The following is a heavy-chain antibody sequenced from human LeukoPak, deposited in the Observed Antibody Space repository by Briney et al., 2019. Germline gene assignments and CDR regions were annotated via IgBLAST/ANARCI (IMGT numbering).Heavy chain of an antibody. V-gene: IGHV1-24*01. CDR2: FDPEDGET. J-gene: IGHJ5*02. CDR1: GYTLTELS. Sequence: ASVKVSCKVSGYTLTELSMHWVRQAPGEGLEWMGGFDPEDGETIYAQKFQGRVTMTEDTSTDTAYMEVSSLRSEDTAVYYCAPSWGSSGWYSCFDPWGQGTLVTVSS. D-gene: IGHD6-19*01. CDR3: APSWGSSGWYSCFDP.